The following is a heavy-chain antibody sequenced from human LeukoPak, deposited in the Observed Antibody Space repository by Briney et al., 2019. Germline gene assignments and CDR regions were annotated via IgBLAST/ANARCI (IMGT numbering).Heavy chain of an antibody. J-gene: IGHJ4*02. D-gene: IGHD3-10*01. V-gene: IGHV1-69*13. CDR1: GGTFSSYA. CDR3: ASTYETGHFDY. Sequence: SVKVSCKASGGTFSSYAISWVRQAPGQGLEWMGGIIPIFGTANYAQRFQGRVTITADESTSTAYMELSSLRSEDTAVYFCASTYETGHFDYWGQGTLVTVSS. CDR2: IIPIFGTA.